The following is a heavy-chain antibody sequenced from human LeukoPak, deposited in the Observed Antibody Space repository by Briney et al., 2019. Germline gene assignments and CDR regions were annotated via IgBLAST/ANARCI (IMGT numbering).Heavy chain of an antibody. J-gene: IGHJ4*02. CDR2: INPNSGGT. D-gene: IGHD3-10*01. CDR3: AREYGSGSDY. V-gene: IGHV1-2*02. CDR1: GGTFSSYA. Sequence: GASVKVSCKASGGTFSSYAITWVRQAPGQGLEWMGWINPNSGGTNYAQKFQGRVTMTRDTSISTAYMELSRLRSDDTAVYYCAREYGSGSDYWGQGTLVTVSS.